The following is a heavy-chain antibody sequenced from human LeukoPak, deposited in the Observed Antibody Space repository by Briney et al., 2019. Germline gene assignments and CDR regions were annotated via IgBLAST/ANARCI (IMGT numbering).Heavy chain of an antibody. CDR2: IIPIFGTA. J-gene: IGHJ4*02. Sequence: SVKVSCKASGGTFSSYAISWVRQAPGQGLVWMGRIIPIFGTANYAQKFQGRVTITTDESTSTAYMELSSLRSEDTAVYYCARYPISIAVAGTWSDYWGQGTLVTVSS. CDR1: GGTFSSYA. V-gene: IGHV1-69*05. CDR3: ARYPISIAVAGTWSDY. D-gene: IGHD6-19*01.